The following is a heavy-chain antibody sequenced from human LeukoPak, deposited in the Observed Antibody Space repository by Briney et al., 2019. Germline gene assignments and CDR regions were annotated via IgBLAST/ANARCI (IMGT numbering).Heavy chain of an antibody. V-gene: IGHV4-4*07. CDR1: GGSIRSYY. J-gene: IGHJ4*02. CDR2: IYNDGST. CDR3: AKTKGYFDY. Sequence: SETLSLTCTVSGGSIRSYYWSWIRQPAGKGPEWIGRIYNDGSTNYNPSLKSRVTVSVDTSKNQFSLKLSSVTAADTAVYYCAKTKGYFDYWGQGTLVTVSS. D-gene: IGHD1/OR15-1a*01.